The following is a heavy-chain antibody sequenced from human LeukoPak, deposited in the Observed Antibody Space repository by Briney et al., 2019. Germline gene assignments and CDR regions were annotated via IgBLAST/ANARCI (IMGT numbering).Heavy chain of an antibody. CDR1: GGSISSYNW. V-gene: IGHV4-4*02. Sequence: SGTLSLTCVVSGGSISSYNWWSWVRQPPGKGLEWIGEIYHSGSTNYNPSLKSRVTISLDKSKNQFSLKLSSVTAADTAVYYCAREKYYDSSGYDYWGQGTLVTVSS. D-gene: IGHD3-22*01. CDR3: AREKYYDSSGYDY. J-gene: IGHJ4*02. CDR2: IYHSGST.